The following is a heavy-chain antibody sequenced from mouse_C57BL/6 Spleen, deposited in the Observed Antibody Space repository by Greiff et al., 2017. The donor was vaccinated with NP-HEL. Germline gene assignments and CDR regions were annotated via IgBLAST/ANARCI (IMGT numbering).Heavy chain of an antibody. CDR2: SRNKANDYTT. CDR3: ARDAGGNYDYWYFDV. J-gene: IGHJ1*03. Sequence: EVQLVESGGGLVQSGRSLRLSCATSGFTFSDFYMEWVRQAPGKGLEWIAASRNKANDYTTEYSASVKGRFIVSRDTSQSILYLQMNALRAEDTAIYYCARDAGGNYDYWYFDVWGTGTTVTVSS. CDR1: GFTFSDFY. D-gene: IGHD2-1*01. V-gene: IGHV7-1*01.